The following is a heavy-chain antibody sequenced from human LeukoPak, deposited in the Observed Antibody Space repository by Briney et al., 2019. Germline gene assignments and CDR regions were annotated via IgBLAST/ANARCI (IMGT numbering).Heavy chain of an antibody. Sequence: SETLSLTCAVYGGSFSGYYWSWIRQPPGKGLEWIGEINHSESTNYNPSLKSRVTISVDTSKNQFSLKLSSVTAADTAVYYCATIGGVGATELGTYYGMDVWGQGTTVTVSS. J-gene: IGHJ6*02. D-gene: IGHD1-26*01. CDR1: GGSFSGYY. CDR3: ATIGGVGATELGTYYGMDV. V-gene: IGHV4-34*01. CDR2: INHSEST.